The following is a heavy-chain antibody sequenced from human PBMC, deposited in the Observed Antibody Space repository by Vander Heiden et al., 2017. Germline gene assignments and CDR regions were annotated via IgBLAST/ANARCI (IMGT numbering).Heavy chain of an antibody. D-gene: IGHD6-13*01. V-gene: IGHV3-33*01. Sequence: QVQLEESGGGVVQPGRSLSLSCVVSGFTFSSYPMHWVRQAPGKGLEWVAVIWYDGSNIYYADSVKGRFTISRDDSKNTGNLEMNSLRAEDTAVYYCARGRIAAAGVYYFDYWGQGALVTVSS. CDR1: GFTFSSYP. CDR3: ARGRIAAAGVYYFDY. J-gene: IGHJ4*02. CDR2: IWYDGSNI.